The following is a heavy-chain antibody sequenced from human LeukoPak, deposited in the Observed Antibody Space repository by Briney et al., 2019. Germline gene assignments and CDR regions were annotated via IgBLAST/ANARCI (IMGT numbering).Heavy chain of an antibody. Sequence: SETLSLTCTVSGGSISSYYWSWIRQPPGKGLEWIGYIYYSGSTNYNPSLKSRVTISVDTSKNQSSLKLSSVTAADTAVYYCARLYGVATLFDCWGQGTLVTVSS. D-gene: IGHD5-12*01. CDR1: GGSISSYY. CDR3: ARLYGVATLFDC. CDR2: IYYSGST. J-gene: IGHJ4*02. V-gene: IGHV4-59*01.